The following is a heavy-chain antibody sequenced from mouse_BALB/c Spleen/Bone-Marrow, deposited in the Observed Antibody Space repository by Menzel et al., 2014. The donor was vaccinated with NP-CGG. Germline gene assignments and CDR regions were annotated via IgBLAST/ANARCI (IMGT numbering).Heavy chain of an antibody. CDR3: ARHGGYDPFAY. V-gene: IGHV5-2*01. J-gene: IGHJ3*01. CDR1: EYEFPSHD. D-gene: IGHD2-2*01. CDR2: INSDGGST. Sequence: DVKLVESGGGLVQPGESLKLSCESNEYEFPSHDMSWVRKTLEKRLELVAAINSDGGSTCYPDTMERRFIISRDNTKKTLYLQMSSLRSEDTALYYCARHGGYDPFAYWGQGTLVTVSA.